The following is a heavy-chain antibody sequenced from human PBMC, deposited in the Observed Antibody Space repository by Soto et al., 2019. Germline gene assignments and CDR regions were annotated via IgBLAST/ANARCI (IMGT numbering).Heavy chain of an antibody. CDR2: INSDGSST. V-gene: IGHV3-74*01. Sequence: LSLTCAASGFTFSSYWMHWVRQAPGKGLVWVSRINSDGSSTSYADSVKGRFTISRDNAKNTLYLQMNSLRAEDTAVYYCARASGYVPYFDYWGQGTLVTVSS. D-gene: IGHD5-12*01. CDR3: ARASGYVPYFDY. CDR1: GFTFSSYW. J-gene: IGHJ4*02.